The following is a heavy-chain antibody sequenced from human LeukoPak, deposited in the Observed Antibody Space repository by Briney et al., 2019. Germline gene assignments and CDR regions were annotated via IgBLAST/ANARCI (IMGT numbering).Heavy chain of an antibody. D-gene: IGHD6-13*01. CDR2: IRSDGTT. J-gene: IGHJ4*02. Sequence: GGSLRLSCEASGFSFSSYWMHWVRQAPGEGPVWVSLIRSDGTTSYADSVKGRFTISRDNAKNTLYLLMNSLRAEDTAVYYCAKFSRRVSSSWYLYYFDYWGQGTLVTVSS. V-gene: IGHV3-74*01. CDR1: GFSFSSYW. CDR3: AKFSRRVSSSWYLYYFDY.